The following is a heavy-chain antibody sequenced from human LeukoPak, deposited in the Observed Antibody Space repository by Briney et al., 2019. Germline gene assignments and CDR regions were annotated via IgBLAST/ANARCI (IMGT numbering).Heavy chain of an antibody. D-gene: IGHD4-23*01. Sequence: PSETLSLTCAVSGGSISSSSSICWTWVRQPPGKGLEWIGEIYHSGATNYNPSLKSRVTMLLDKSKNQFSLKLNSVTAADTVVYYCARNGGNSDYDYWGQGTLVTVSA. V-gene: IGHV4-4*02. CDR2: IYHSGAT. CDR1: GGSISSSSSIC. CDR3: ARNGGNSDYDY. J-gene: IGHJ4*02.